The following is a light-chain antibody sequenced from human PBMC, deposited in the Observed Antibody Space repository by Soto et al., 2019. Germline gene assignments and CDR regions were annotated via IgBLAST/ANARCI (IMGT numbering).Light chain of an antibody. CDR3: QQYYSTPPLT. J-gene: IGKJ4*01. CDR2: WAS. V-gene: IGKV4-1*01. CDR1: QTILYSSNNKNC. Sequence: DIVMTQSPDSLAVSLGERATINCKSSQTILYSSNNKNCLAWYQQKPGQPPKLLIYWASIREFGVPDRFSGSVSVTYFTLTISSLQAEDVAVYYCQQYYSTPPLTFGGGTKVEIK.